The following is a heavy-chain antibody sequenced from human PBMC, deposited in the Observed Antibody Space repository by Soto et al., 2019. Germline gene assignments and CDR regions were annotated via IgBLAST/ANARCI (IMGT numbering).Heavy chain of an antibody. J-gene: IGHJ6*02. CDR3: ASCSSTSCYYYYYGMDV. CDR2: TIPIFGTA. V-gene: IGHV1-69*13. CDR1: GGTFSSYA. D-gene: IGHD2-2*01. Sequence: SVKVSCKASGGTFSSYAISWVRQAPGQGLEWMGGTIPIFGTANYAQKFQGRVTITADESTSTAYMELSSLRSEDTAVYYCASCSSTSCYYYYYGMDVWGQGTTVTVSS.